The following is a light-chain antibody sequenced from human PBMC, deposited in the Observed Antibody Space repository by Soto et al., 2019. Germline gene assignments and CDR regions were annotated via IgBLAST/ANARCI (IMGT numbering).Light chain of an antibody. CDR1: QSISSY. V-gene: IGKV1-39*01. CDR3: QQSYSTPQT. J-gene: IGKJ1*01. CDR2: AAS. Sequence: MSALVVDFVPIICRASQSISSYLNWYQQKPGKAPKLLIYAASSLQSGVPSRFSGSGSGTDFTLTISSLQPEDFATYYCQQSYSTPQTSGQGTKVDI.